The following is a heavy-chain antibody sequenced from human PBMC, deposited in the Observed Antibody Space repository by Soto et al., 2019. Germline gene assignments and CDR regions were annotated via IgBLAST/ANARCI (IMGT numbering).Heavy chain of an antibody. CDR2: ISAYNGNT. V-gene: IGHV1-18*01. J-gene: IGHJ4*02. CDR3: ARVVATSMANYFVH. D-gene: IGHD5-12*01. CDR1: GYTFTSYG. Sequence: QVQLVQSGAEVKETGASEKVSCKASGYTFTSYGITWVRQAPGQGLEWMGWISAYNGNTNYAQKFRGRVTMTTDTSTSTVYMELRSLRTNDTAVYYCARVVATSMANYFVHWGQGTLVTVSS.